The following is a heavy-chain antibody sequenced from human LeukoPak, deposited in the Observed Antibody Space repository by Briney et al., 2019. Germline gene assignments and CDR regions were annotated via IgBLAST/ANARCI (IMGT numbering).Heavy chain of an antibody. Sequence: QPGGSLRLSCAASGFTFSSYWMYWVRQAPGKGLVWVSRINSDGSSTTYADSVKGRFTISRDNSKNTLYLQMNSLRAEDTAVYYCARAAARNYYYYYGMDVWGQGTTVTVSS. D-gene: IGHD2-2*01. J-gene: IGHJ6*02. V-gene: IGHV3-74*01. CDR2: INSDGSST. CDR1: GFTFSSYW. CDR3: ARAAARNYYYYYGMDV.